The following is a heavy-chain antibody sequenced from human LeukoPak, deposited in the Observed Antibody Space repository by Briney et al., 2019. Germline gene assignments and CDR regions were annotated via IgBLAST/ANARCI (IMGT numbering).Heavy chain of an antibody. CDR3: AKALEAQTTVTTFDY. V-gene: IGHV3-21*04. CDR2: ISSSSSYI. J-gene: IGHJ4*02. D-gene: IGHD4-17*01. CDR1: GLTFSSYS. Sequence: GGSLRLSCAASGLTFSSYSMNWVRQAPGKGLEWVPSISSSSSYIYYADSVKGRFTISRDNARNSLYLQMNSLRAEDTAVYYCAKALEAQTTVTTFDYWGQGTLVTVSS.